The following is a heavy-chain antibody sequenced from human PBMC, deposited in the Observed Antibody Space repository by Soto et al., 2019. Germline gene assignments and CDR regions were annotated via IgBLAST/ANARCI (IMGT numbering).Heavy chain of an antibody. CDR1: GYTFTSYG. V-gene: IGHV1-18*01. Sequence: QVQLAQSGAEVKKPGASVKVSCKASGYTFTSYGISWVRQAPGQGLEWMGWISAYNGNTNYAQKLQGRVTMTTDTSTSTAYMELRSLRSDDTAVYYCAREREILLWFGESYFDYWGQGTLVTVSS. D-gene: IGHD3-10*01. J-gene: IGHJ4*02. CDR2: ISAYNGNT. CDR3: AREREILLWFGESYFDY.